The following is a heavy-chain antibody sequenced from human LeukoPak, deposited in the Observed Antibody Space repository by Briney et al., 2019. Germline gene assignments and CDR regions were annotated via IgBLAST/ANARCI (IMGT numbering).Heavy chain of an antibody. D-gene: IGHD3-10*01. V-gene: IGHV3-53*01. Sequence: GGSLRLSCAASGFTVSINYMSWVRQAPGKGLEWVSVIYSGGNTYYADSVKGRFTISRDNSKNTLYLQMNSLRAEDTAVYYCAKDLEVRGVMNYWGQGTLVTVSS. CDR2: IYSGGNT. CDR3: AKDLEVRGVMNY. CDR1: GFTVSINY. J-gene: IGHJ4*02.